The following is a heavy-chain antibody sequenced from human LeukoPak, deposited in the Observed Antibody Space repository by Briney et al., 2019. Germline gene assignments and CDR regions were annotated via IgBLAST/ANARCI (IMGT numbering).Heavy chain of an antibody. Sequence: SETLSLTCAVYGGSFSGYYWSWIRQPPGKGLEWIGEINHSGSTNYNPSLKSRVTISVDTSKNQFSLKLSSVTAADTAVYYCARAPFWSGYYYYYYYYMDVWGKGTTVTVSS. D-gene: IGHD3-3*01. CDR1: GGSFSGYY. V-gene: IGHV4-34*01. J-gene: IGHJ6*03. CDR3: ARAPFWSGYYYYYYYYMDV. CDR2: INHSGST.